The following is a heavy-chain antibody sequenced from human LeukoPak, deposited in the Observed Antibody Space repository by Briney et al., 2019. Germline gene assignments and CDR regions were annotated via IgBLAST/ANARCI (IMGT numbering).Heavy chain of an antibody. CDR1: GFTFISYG. Sequence: GGSLILSCAASGFTFISYGMHWVRQAPGKGLGWVAFIRYDGSNKYYADSVKGRFTISRDNSKNTLYLQMNSLRAEDTAVYYCAKGHCGGDCYPARDYYMDVWGKGTTVTISS. J-gene: IGHJ6*03. CDR3: AKGHCGGDCYPARDYYMDV. CDR2: IRYDGSNK. V-gene: IGHV3-30*02. D-gene: IGHD2-21*02.